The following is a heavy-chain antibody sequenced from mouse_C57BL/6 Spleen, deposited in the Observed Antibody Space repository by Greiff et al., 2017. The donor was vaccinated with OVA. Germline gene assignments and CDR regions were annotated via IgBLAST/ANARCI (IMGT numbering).Heavy chain of an antibody. J-gene: IGHJ4*01. CDR2: IYPGSGNT. Sequence: VQLQQSGPELVKPGASVKISCKASGYSFTSYYIHWVKQRPGQGLEWIGWIYPGSGNTKYNEKFKGKATLTADTSSSTAYMQLSSLTSEDSAVYYCARRDGNPYYYAMDYWGQGTSVTVSS. D-gene: IGHD2-1*01. V-gene: IGHV1-66*01. CDR3: ARRDGNPYYYAMDY. CDR1: GYSFTSYY.